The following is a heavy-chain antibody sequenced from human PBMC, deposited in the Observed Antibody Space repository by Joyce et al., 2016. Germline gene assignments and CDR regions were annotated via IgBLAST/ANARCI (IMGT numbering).Heavy chain of an antibody. CDR1: GGSISSSTYY. Sequence: QRQLQESGPGLVKPSETLSLTCTVSGGSISSSTYYWGWIRQPPGKGREWIGTIYYSGSTYYNPSLKSRVSISVDTSKNQFSLRLKSVTASDTAVYFCARQPGIAAAGPDYWGQGTLVTVSS. CDR3: ARQPGIAAAGPDY. D-gene: IGHD6-13*01. V-gene: IGHV4-39*01. CDR2: IYYSGST. J-gene: IGHJ4*02.